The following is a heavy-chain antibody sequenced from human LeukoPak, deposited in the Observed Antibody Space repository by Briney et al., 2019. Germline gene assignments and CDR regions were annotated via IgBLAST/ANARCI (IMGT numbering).Heavy chain of an antibody. V-gene: IGHV4-39*07. D-gene: IGHD4-23*01. CDR1: GDSIRSNDYY. CDR3: ARDRNPDYGGNSNY. Sequence: KPSETLSLTCTVSGDSIRSNDYYWGWIRQPPGKGLEWIGSMYYSGSTYYNPSLKSRVTISVDTSKNQFSLKLSSVTAADTAVYYCARDRNPDYGGNSNYWGQGTLVTVSS. J-gene: IGHJ4*02. CDR2: MYYSGST.